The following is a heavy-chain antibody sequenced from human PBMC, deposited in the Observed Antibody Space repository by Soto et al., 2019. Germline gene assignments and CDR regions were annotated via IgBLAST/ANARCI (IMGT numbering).Heavy chain of an antibody. CDR1: GASISSSY. CDR2: THDTRSP. V-gene: IGHV4-59*08. Sequence: PSETLSLTCAVSGASISSSYWIWLRQPPGKGLQYIAYTHDTRSPGYNPSLKSRVSMSVDTSKNQFSLRLRSVTATDTAVYYCAKHSPNHGGDWFDPWGQGTLVTVS. CDR3: AKHSPNHGGDWFDP. J-gene: IGHJ5*02. D-gene: IGHD3-10*01.